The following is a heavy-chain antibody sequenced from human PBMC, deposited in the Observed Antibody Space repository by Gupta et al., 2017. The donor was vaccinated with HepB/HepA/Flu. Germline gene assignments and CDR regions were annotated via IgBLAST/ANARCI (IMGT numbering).Heavy chain of an antibody. D-gene: IGHD6-13*01. J-gene: IGHJ6*03. CDR2: IIPIFGTA. CDR3: ARRGIAAAGGYYYYYYMDV. CDR1: GGTFSSSP. Sequence: QAQLVQSGAEVKKPGSSVKASCKASGGTFSSSPLSWVRQAPGQGLEWMGGIIPIFGTANYAQKFQGRVTITADKSTSTAYMGLSSLRSEDTAVYYCARRGIAAAGGYYYYYYMDVWGKGTTVTVSS. V-gene: IGHV1-69*06.